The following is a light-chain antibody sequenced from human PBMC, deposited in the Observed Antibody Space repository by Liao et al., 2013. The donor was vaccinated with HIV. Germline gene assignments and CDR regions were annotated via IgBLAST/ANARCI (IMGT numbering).Light chain of an antibody. CDR1: NIGSKS. V-gene: IGLV3-21*01. J-gene: IGLJ7*01. CDR2: YDS. Sequence: SYLLTQPPSVSVAPGETARITCGGNNIGSKSVHWYQQKPGQAPVLVIYYDSDRPSGIPERFSGSNSGNTATLTISRVEAGDEADYYCQVWDSSSDHAVFGGGTQLTVL. CDR3: QVWDSSSDHAV.